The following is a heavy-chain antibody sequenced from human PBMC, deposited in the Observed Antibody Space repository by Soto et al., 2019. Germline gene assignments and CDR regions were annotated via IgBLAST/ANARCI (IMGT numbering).Heavy chain of an antibody. J-gene: IGHJ5*02. V-gene: IGHV4-34*01. CDR3: ATRITVFGLLIPPFDP. D-gene: IGHD3-3*01. CDR1: GGSVNGYY. Sequence: SRTCAVYGGSVNGYYWNWIRQPPGKGLEWIGEINHTGGTHYNPSPKSRVTMSVDTSKNQFSLRLSSVTAADTAIYYCATRITVFGLLIPPFDPWGQGTQVTVYS. CDR2: INHTGGT.